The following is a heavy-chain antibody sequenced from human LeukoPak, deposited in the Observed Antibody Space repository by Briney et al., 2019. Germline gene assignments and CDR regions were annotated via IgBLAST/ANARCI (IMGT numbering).Heavy chain of an antibody. Sequence: SETLSLTCTVSSGSISTSNYYWGWVRQPPGKALEWIGNIFYSGSTYYSPSLKSRVTISLDTSRNQFSLKLSSVTAADTAVYYCARRSYNSPFRYWGQGTLVTVSS. CDR2: IFYSGST. CDR1: SGSISTSNYY. J-gene: IGHJ4*02. D-gene: IGHD5-24*01. CDR3: ARRSYNSPFRY. V-gene: IGHV4-39*07.